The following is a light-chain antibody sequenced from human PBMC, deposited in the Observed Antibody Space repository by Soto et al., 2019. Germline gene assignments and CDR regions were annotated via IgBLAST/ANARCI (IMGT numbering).Light chain of an antibody. J-gene: IGLJ1*01. CDR1: ISVVGSSNL. CDR3: CSYVGARRYV. Sequence: QSVLTQPASVSGSPGQSITISCAGSISVVGSSNLVSWYQQHPGKVPKLIIYEGNRRPSGVSSRFSGSNSGKTASLTISGLQAEDEADYYCCSYVGARRYVFVIATKLTVL. V-gene: IGLV2-23*01. CDR2: EGN.